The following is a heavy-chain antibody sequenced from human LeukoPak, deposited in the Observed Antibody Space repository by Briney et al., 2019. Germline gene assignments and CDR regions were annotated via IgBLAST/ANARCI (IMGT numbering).Heavy chain of an antibody. CDR2: LKQDGSEK. V-gene: IGHV3-7*05. Sequence: GGSLRLSCAASGFTFSNYWMTWVRQAPGKGLEWVANLKQDGSEKYYVDSVKGRFSISRDNAKNSLYLQMDSLRAEDTAVYYCARAYSSSWSGDAFDIWGQGTMVTVSS. D-gene: IGHD6-13*01. J-gene: IGHJ3*02. CDR1: GFTFSNYW. CDR3: ARAYSSSWSGDAFDI.